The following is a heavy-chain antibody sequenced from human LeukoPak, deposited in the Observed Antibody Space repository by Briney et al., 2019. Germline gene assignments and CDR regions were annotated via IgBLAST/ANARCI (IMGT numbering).Heavy chain of an antibody. V-gene: IGHV3-30-3*01. CDR2: ILKDGSNA. J-gene: IGHJ4*02. D-gene: IGHD3-9*01. CDR3: ARDFHYFFDY. Sequence: GGSLRLSRTASAFTFDDFPMHWVRQAPGKGLDWVSLILKDGSNAFYADSVKGRFTISRDNSGNTLFLQMNSLRAEDTAIYYCARDFHYFFDYCGQGTLVTVSS. CDR1: AFTFDDFP.